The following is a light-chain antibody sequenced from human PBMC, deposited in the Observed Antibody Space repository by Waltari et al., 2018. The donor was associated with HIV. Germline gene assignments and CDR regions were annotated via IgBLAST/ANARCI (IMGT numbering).Light chain of an antibody. Sequence: QSALTQPAAVSGSPGQSIAVSCTGSSSDVGAYDYVSWYQQHPDEAPKLLIFEVSDRPSGVSDRFSGSKSGNTASLTISGLQPEDEADYYCSSFTNTETVIFGGGTRVTVL. J-gene: IGLJ2*01. CDR1: SSDVGAYDY. CDR3: SSFTNTETVI. CDR2: EVS. V-gene: IGLV2-14*01.